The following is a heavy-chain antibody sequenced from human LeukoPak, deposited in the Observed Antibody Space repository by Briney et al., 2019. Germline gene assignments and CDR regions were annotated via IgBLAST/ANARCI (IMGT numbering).Heavy chain of an antibody. CDR3: ARQTRIRGGSCFDY. J-gene: IGHJ4*02. D-gene: IGHD2-15*01. CDR1: GGSISSSSYY. V-gene: IGHV4-39*01. Sequence: SETLSLTCTVSGGSISSSSYYWGWIRQPPGKGLEWIGSIYYSGSTYYNPSLKSRVTISVDTSKNQFPLKLSSVTAADTAVYYCARQTRIRGGSCFDYWGQGTLVTVSS. CDR2: IYYSGST.